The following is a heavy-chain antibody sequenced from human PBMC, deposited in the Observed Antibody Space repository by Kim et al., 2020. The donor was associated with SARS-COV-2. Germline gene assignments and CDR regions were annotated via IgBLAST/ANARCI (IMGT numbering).Heavy chain of an antibody. J-gene: IGHJ6*02. CDR1: GFTFSNAW. CDR2: IKSKTDGGTT. D-gene: IGHD1-20*01. Sequence: GGSLRLSCAASGFTFSNAWMSWVRQAPGKGLEWVGRIKSKTDGGTTDYAAPVKGRFTISRDDSKNTLYLQMNSLKTEDTAVYYCTTDINNWNLGLTSYYYYGMDVWGQGTTVTVSS. CDR3: TTDINNWNLGLTSYYYYGMDV. V-gene: IGHV3-15*01.